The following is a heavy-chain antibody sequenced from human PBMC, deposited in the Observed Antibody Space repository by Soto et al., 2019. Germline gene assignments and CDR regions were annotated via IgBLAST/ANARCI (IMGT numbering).Heavy chain of an antibody. V-gene: IGHV4-59*08. CDR3: ARHGSDSGWFFFDP. CDR1: GGAIGGCY. Sequence: SETLSLTCSLSGGAIGGCYWSWIRQPPGKALEWIGYVSYSGSTDYHHSLKSPVSISIDTSKNQFSLKMISVTAADTAVYYCARHGSDSGWFFFDPWGQGALVTVSS. CDR2: VSYSGST. J-gene: IGHJ5*02. D-gene: IGHD6-19*01.